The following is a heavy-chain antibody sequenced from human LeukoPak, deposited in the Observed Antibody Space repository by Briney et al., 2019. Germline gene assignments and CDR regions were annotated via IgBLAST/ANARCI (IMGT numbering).Heavy chain of an antibody. Sequence: GGSLRLSCAASGFTFSDYYMSWIRQAPGKGLEWVSYISSGGSTIYYADSVKGRFTISRDNAKNSLYLQMNSLRAEDTAVYYCARGGEIAAAGAPKNYNWFDPWGQGTLVTVSS. J-gene: IGHJ5*02. CDR3: ARGGEIAAAGAPKNYNWFDP. V-gene: IGHV3-11*01. D-gene: IGHD6-13*01. CDR1: GFTFSDYY. CDR2: ISSGGSTI.